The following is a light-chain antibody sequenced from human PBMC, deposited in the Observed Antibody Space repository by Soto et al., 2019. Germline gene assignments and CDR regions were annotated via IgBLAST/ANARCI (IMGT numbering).Light chain of an antibody. CDR1: SSDVGAYNY. J-gene: IGLJ3*02. CDR3: SSFAYSNTWV. CDR2: EVT. Sequence: QPVLTQPPSASGSPGQSVTISCTGTSSDVGAYNYVSWYQQHAGKAPKLVIYEVTKRPSGVPDRFSGSKSANTASLTVSGLQAEDEDDYYCSSFAYSNTWVFGGGTKLTVL. V-gene: IGLV2-8*01.